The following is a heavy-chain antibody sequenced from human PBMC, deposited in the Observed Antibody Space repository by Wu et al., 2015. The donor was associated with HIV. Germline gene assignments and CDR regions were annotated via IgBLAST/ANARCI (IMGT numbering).Heavy chain of an antibody. Sequence: QVQLEQSGGEVKNVGASIKVSCKASGYSFKNYGISWVRQAPGQGLEWMGWISIYTDNANYEEKFQDRVTMTADPSTKTAYMEVRRLRSDDTAVYYCARNQKYSHPSYYYYYYMDVWGKGTTVIVSS. V-gene: IGHV1-18*04. CDR2: ISIYTDNA. CDR1: GYSFKNYG. D-gene: IGHD5-12*01. J-gene: IGHJ6*03. CDR3: ARNQKYSHPSYYYYYYMDV.